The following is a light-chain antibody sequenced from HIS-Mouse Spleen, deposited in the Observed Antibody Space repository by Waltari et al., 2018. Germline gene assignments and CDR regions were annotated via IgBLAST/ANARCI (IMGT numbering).Light chain of an antibody. J-gene: IGLJ2*01. CDR2: DKH. CDR3: GTWDSSLSAGVV. V-gene: IGLV1-51*01. CDR1: SSNIGNNY. Sequence: QSVLTQPPSVSAAPGQKVTISCSGSSSNIGNNYVSWYQQHPGTASKLLIYDKHKRPSGIPDRFPGSKSGVSATLGINGLQTGDEADYYGGTWDSSLSAGVVFGGGTKLTVL.